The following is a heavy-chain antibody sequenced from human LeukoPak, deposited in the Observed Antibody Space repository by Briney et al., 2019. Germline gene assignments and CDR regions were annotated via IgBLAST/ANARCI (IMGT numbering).Heavy chain of an antibody. V-gene: IGHV3-23*01. D-gene: IGHD4-17*01. J-gene: IGHJ4*02. Sequence: GGSLRLSCAASGFTFSSHAMSWVRQAPGKGLEWVSAISISGGSTYYADSVKGRFTISRDNSKNTLYLQMNSLRPEDTAVYYCANEIRPNDHWGQGTLVTVSS. CDR2: ISISGGST. CDR3: ANEIRPNDH. CDR1: GFTFSSHA.